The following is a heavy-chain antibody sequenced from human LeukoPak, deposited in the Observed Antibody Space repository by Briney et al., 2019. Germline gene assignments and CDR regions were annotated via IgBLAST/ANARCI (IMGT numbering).Heavy chain of an antibody. D-gene: IGHD2-15*01. CDR2: INPSGGST. V-gene: IGHV1-46*01. Sequence: ASVKVSCKASGYTFTSYYMHWVRQAPGQGLEWMGIINPSGGSTSYAQKFQGRVTMTRDTSTSTVYVELRSLRSDDTAVYYCARDGRAYCSGGSCLIVDYWGQGTLVTVSS. J-gene: IGHJ4*02. CDR1: GYTFTSYY. CDR3: ARDGRAYCSGGSCLIVDY.